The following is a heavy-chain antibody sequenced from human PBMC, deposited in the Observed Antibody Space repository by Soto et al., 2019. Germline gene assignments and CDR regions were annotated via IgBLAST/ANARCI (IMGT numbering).Heavy chain of an antibody. V-gene: IGHV3-30-3*01. Sequence: QVQLVESGGGVVQPGRSLRLSCAASGFTFSSYAMHWVRQAPGKGLEWVAVISYDGSNKYYADSVKGRFTISRDNSKNTLYLQMNSLRAEDTAVYYCARTTTVITAVAAYYFDYWGQGTLVTVSS. CDR1: GFTFSSYA. D-gene: IGHD6-19*01. J-gene: IGHJ4*02. CDR2: ISYDGSNK. CDR3: ARTTTVITAVAAYYFDY.